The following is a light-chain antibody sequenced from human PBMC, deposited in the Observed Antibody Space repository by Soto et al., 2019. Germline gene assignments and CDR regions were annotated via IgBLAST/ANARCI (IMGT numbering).Light chain of an antibody. CDR2: GAS. CDR1: QSVSSSY. J-gene: IGKJ2*01. V-gene: IGKV3-20*01. Sequence: EIVLTQSPGTLSLSPGERATLSCRANQSVSSSYLARYQQKPGQAPRLLIYGASSRATGIPDRFSGSGSGTDFTLTISRLEPEDFAVYYCQQYGSSPDTFGQGTKLEIK. CDR3: QQYGSSPDT.